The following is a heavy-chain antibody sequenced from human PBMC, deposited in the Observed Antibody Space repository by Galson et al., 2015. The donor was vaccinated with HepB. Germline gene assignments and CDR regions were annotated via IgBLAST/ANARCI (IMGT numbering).Heavy chain of an antibody. CDR3: ARERSGTYYFEY. J-gene: IGHJ4*02. V-gene: IGHV3-30*04. D-gene: IGHD1-26*01. CDR2: ILYDGSSK. CDR1: GFTFSSYV. Sequence: SLRLSCAASGFTFSSYVMHWVRQAPGKGLEWVAVILYDGSSKYYADSVKGRFTISRDNSKNTLYFQMNSLRGDDTAVYYCARERSGTYYFEYWGQGTLVTVSS.